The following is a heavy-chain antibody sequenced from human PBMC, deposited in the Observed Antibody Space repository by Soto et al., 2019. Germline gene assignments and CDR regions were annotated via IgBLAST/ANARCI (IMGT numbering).Heavy chain of an antibody. J-gene: IGHJ5*02. CDR1: GGAFSSGS. D-gene: IGHD3-22*01. CDR2: IIPMFGTT. V-gene: IGHV1-69*13. Sequence: ASVKVSCNASGGAFSSGSINWVRQAPGQGLEWMGGIIPMFGTTNYAQKIQGRVTLTADETTSTAYMEMTDRRSENTAVYYCAEGRGGYDTWGQGTLVTVSS. CDR3: AEGRGGYDT.